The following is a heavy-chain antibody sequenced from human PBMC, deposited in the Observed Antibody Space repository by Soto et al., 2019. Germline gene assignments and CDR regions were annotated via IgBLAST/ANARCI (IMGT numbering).Heavy chain of an antibody. Sequence: SETLSLTCAVYGGSFSCYYWSWIRQPPGKGLEWIGEINHSGSTNYNPSLKSRVTISVDTSKNQFSLKLSSVTAADTAVYYCARRYSSGWYGNWFDPWGQGTLVTVSS. CDR3: ARRYSSGWYGNWFDP. CDR2: INHSGST. V-gene: IGHV4-34*01. J-gene: IGHJ5*02. CDR1: GGSFSCYY. D-gene: IGHD6-19*01.